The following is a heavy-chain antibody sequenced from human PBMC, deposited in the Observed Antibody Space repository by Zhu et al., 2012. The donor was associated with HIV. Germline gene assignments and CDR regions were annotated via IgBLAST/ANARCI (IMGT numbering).Heavy chain of an antibody. CDR1: GGSFSGYY. V-gene: IGHV4-34*01. CDR2: INRSGDT. Sequence: QVQLQQWGAGLLKPSETLSLTCAVYGGSFSGYYWGWIRQPPGKGLEWIGEINRSGDTNYNPSLKSRVTISVDTSKNQFSLKLNSVTAADTAVYYCARGYGSGSYYHCWGQGTLVTVSS. CDR3: ARGYGSGSYYHC. J-gene: IGHJ4*02. D-gene: IGHD3-10*01.